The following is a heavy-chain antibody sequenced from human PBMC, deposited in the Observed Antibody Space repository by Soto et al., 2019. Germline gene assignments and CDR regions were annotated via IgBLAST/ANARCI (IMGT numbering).Heavy chain of an antibody. CDR3: ATVGYYYDSSGHVAFDI. CDR1: GYTLTELS. CDR2: FDPEDGET. V-gene: IGHV1-24*01. D-gene: IGHD3-22*01. Sequence: GASVKVSCKVSGYTLTELSMHWVRQAPGKGLEWMGGFDPEDGETIYAQKFQGRVTMTEDTSTDTAYMELSSLGSEDTAVYYCATVGYYYDSSGHVAFDIWGQGTMVTVSS. J-gene: IGHJ3*02.